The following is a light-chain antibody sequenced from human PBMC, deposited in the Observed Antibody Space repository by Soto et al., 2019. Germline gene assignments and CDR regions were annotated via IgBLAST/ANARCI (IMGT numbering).Light chain of an antibody. J-gene: IGKJ1*01. CDR3: QRYNNWPWT. Sequence: EIVMTQSPATLSVSPGERATLSCRASQSVSSNLAWYQQKPGQAPRLLIYGASTKATGIPARFSGSGSGTEFTLTSSSLQCEDFAVYYCQRYNNWPWTFGQGKKVEIK. V-gene: IGKV3-15*01. CDR2: GAS. CDR1: QSVSSN.